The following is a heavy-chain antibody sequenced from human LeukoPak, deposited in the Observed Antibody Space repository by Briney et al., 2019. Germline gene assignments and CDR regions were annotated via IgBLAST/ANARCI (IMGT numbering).Heavy chain of an antibody. CDR3: AKSYDILTGRNWFDP. V-gene: IGHV3-30*02. CDR1: GFTFSSYG. CDR2: VLYDGNNNK. Sequence: GGSLRLSCAASGFTFSSYGMHWVRQAPGKGLEWVAFVLYDGNNNKYYADSVKGRFTISRDNSKNTLYLQMNSLRAEDTAVYYCAKSYDILTGRNWFDPWGQGTLVTVSS. D-gene: IGHD3-9*01. J-gene: IGHJ5*02.